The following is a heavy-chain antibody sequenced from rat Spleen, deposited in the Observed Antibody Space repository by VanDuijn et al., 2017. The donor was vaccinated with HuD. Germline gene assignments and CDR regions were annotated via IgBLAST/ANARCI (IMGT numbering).Heavy chain of an antibody. D-gene: IGHD1-11*01. J-gene: IGHJ2*01. CDR2: ISYDGGST. CDR3: ARQAYEYFDY. V-gene: IGHV5-25*01. CDR1: GFTFSNYG. Sequence: EVQLVESGGGLVQPGRSMKLSCAASGFTFSNYGMAWVRQAPKKGLEWVAYISYDGGSTYYRDSVKGRFTISRDNAKSTLFLQMDSLRSEDTATYYCARQAYEYFDYWGQGVMVTVSS.